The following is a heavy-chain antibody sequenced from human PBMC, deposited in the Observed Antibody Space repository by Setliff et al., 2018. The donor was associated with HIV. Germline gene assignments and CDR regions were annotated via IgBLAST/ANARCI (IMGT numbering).Heavy chain of an antibody. CDR2: IRYDGSNK. Sequence: PGGSLRLSCAASGFTFSSYGMHWVRQAPGKGLEWVAFIRYDGSNKYYADSVKGRFTIPRDNSKNTLYLQMNSLRAEDTAVYYCAKDRDVLLWFGELSYWGQGTLVTVSS. V-gene: IGHV3-30*02. D-gene: IGHD3-10*01. J-gene: IGHJ4*02. CDR1: GFTFSSYG. CDR3: AKDRDVLLWFGELSY.